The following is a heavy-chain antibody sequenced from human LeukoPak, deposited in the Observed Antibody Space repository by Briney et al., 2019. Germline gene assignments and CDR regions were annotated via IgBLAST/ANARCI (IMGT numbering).Heavy chain of an antibody. D-gene: IGHD2-15*01. CDR1: GYTFTSYD. CDR3: ARVARGYCSGGSCYFGY. V-gene: IGHV1-8*01. J-gene: IGHJ4*02. CDR2: MHPNSGNT. Sequence: ASVKVSCKASGYTFTSYDINWMRQATGQGLEWMGWMHPNSGNTGYAQKFQGRVTMTRNTSISTAYMELSSLRSEDTAVYYCARVARGYCSGGSCYFGYWGQGTLVTVSS.